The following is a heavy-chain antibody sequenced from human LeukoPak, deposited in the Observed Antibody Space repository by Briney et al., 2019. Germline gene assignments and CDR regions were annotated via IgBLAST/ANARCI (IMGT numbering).Heavy chain of an antibody. D-gene: IGHD6-13*01. Sequence: SETLSLTCTVSGGSIGSYYWSWIRQPPGKGLEWIGYIYYSGSTNYNPSLKSRVTISVDTSKNQFSLKLSSVTAADTAVYYCARSIIAAAGYNWFDPWGQGTLVTVSS. J-gene: IGHJ5*02. V-gene: IGHV4-59*08. CDR1: GGSIGSYY. CDR2: IYYSGST. CDR3: ARSIIAAAGYNWFDP.